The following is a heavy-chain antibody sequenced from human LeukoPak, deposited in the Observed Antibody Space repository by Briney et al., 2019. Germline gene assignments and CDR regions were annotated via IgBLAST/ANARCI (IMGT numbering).Heavy chain of an antibody. Sequence: SETLSLICTVSGYSISSGYYWGWIRQPPGKGLEWIGSIYHSGSTYYNPSLKSRVTISVDTSKNQFSLKLSSVTAADTAVYYCARVFSYVLNWFDPWGQGTLVTVSS. CDR2: IYHSGST. CDR3: ARVFSYVLNWFDP. J-gene: IGHJ5*02. CDR1: GYSISSGYY. D-gene: IGHD1-26*01. V-gene: IGHV4-38-2*02.